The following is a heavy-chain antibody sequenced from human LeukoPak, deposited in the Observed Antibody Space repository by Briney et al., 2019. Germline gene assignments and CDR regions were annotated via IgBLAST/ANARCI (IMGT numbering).Heavy chain of an antibody. CDR1: GGSISSYY. CDR2: IYYSGST. CDR3: ASLDYYDSSGYLYY. V-gene: IGHV4-59*01. J-gene: IGHJ4*02. Sequence: SETLSLTCTVSGGSISSYYWSWIRQPPGKGLEWIGYIYYSGSTNYNPSLKSRVTISIDTSKNQFSLKLSSVTAADTAVYYCASLDYYDSSGYLYYWGQGTLVTVSS. D-gene: IGHD3-22*01.